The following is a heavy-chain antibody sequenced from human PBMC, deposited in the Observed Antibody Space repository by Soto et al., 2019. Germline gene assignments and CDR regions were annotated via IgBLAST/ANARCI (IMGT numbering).Heavy chain of an antibody. V-gene: IGHV3-23*01. D-gene: IGHD6-19*01. J-gene: IGHJ4*02. Sequence: GGSLRLSCAACGFTFSSYAMSWVRHAPGKGLKWVSAISGSGGSTYYADSVKGRFTISRDNSKTTLYMQMNRLRAEDTAVYYCAKGENRKSGWSRLGYWGQGNLVT. CDR1: GFTFSSYA. CDR2: ISGSGGST. CDR3: AKGENRKSGWSRLGY.